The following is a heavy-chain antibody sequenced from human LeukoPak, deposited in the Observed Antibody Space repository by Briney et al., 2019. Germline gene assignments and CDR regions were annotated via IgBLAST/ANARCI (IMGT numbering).Heavy chain of an antibody. CDR3: ARGGYSSPSAFDY. CDR2: ISSSSSYI. J-gene: IGHJ4*02. D-gene: IGHD6-6*01. CDR1: GFTFSSSI. Sequence: GGSLRLSCAASGFTFSSSIMHWVRQAPGKGLEWVSSISSSSSYIYYAASVKGRFTISRDNAKNSLFLQMNSLIAEDTAVYYCARGGYSSPSAFDYWGQGTLVTVSS. V-gene: IGHV3-21*01.